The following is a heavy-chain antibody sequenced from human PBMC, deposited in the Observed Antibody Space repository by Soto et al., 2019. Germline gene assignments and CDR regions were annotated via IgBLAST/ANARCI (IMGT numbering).Heavy chain of an antibody. J-gene: IGHJ5*02. CDR1: GFSLSTSGVG. CDR3: AHRTGVLLWFGESEDDNWFDP. D-gene: IGHD3-10*01. CDR2: IYWDDDK. Sequence: SGPTLVNPTQTLTLTCTFSGFSLSTSGVGVGWIRQPPGKALEWLALIYWDDDKRYSPSLKSRLTITKDTSKNQVVLTMTKMDPVDTATYYCAHRTGVLLWFGESEDDNWFDPWGQGTLVTVSS. V-gene: IGHV2-5*02.